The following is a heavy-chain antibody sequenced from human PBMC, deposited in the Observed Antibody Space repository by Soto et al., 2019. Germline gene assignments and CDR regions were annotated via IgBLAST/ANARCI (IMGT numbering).Heavy chain of an antibody. D-gene: IGHD2-15*01. CDR2: IIPILGIA. V-gene: IGHV1-69*02. Sequence: GASVTVSCTASGGTFSSYTISWVRQAPGQGLEWMGRIIPILGIANYAQKFQGRVTITADKSTSTAYMELSSLRSEDTAVYYCARSWDVVVVAATHFGGFDPWGQGTLVTVSS. CDR1: GGTFSSYT. J-gene: IGHJ5*02. CDR3: ARSWDVVVVAATHFGGFDP.